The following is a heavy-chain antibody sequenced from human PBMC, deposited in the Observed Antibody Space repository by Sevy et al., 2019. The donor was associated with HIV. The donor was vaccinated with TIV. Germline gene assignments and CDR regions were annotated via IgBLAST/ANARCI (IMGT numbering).Heavy chain of an antibody. Sequence: GGSLRLSCASSGFTFSDYYMSWIRQAPGKGLEWVSYISSSGSSIYYADSVKGRFTISRDNAKNSLYLQMNSLRAEDTAVYYCAKGVGSGYYYGDYWGQGTLVTVSS. V-gene: IGHV3-11*01. J-gene: IGHJ4*02. CDR2: ISSSGSSI. CDR1: GFTFSDYY. CDR3: AKGVGSGYYYGDY. D-gene: IGHD3-22*01.